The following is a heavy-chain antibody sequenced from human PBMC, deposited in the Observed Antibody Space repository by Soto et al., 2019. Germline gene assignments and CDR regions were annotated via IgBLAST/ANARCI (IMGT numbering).Heavy chain of an antibody. J-gene: IGHJ6*02. Sequence: GGSLRLSCAASGFTFSSYAMHWVRQAPGKGLEWVAVISYDGSNKYYADSVEGRFTISRDNSKNTLYLQMNSLRAEDTAVYYCALAYCGGDCPVTHYYYGMDVWGQGTTVTVSS. CDR2: ISYDGSNK. D-gene: IGHD2-21*02. CDR3: ALAYCGGDCPVTHYYYGMDV. CDR1: GFTFSSYA. V-gene: IGHV3-30-3*01.